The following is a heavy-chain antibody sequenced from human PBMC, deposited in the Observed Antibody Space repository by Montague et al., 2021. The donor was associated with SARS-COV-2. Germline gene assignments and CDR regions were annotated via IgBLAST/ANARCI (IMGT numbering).Heavy chain of an antibody. CDR3: TRGIESYKTGY. CDR1: DGSVISTYPH. V-gene: IGHV4-61*01. J-gene: IGHJ4*02. CDR2: LFHIDTA. D-gene: IGHD6-13*01. Sequence: SETLSLTCTVSDGSVISTYPHWHWVRQSPGRGLEWIGGYLFHIDTAHYNASLRSRATISVDTSKNQFSLTLTSATAAVTAVYYCTRGIESYKTGYWGQGIQVTVSS.